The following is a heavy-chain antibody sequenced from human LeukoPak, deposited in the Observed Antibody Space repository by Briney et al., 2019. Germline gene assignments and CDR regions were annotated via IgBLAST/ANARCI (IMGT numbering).Heavy chain of an antibody. V-gene: IGHV1-69*05. CDR3: ARNKLLVPPTDWFDP. Sequence: SVKVSCKASGGTFSSYAISCVRQAPAQGLEWMGGVFLIFGTANYAQKFQGRVTITTDESTSTAYLELSSLRSEDTAVYYCARNKLLVPPTDWFDPWGQGNLVTVSS. J-gene: IGHJ5*02. D-gene: IGHD1-1*01. CDR1: GGTFSSYA. CDR2: VFLIFGTA.